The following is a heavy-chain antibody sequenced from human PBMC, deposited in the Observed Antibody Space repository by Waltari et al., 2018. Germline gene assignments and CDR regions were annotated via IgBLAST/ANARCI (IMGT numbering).Heavy chain of an antibody. J-gene: IGHJ5*02. CDR1: KVMFSNYA. Sequence: QVQLVQSGAEVKRPGVSVRVSCRTSKVMFSNYAFSWVRQAPGQGLEWMGWSRGYDGDTKYAREFEGRLTVTTETSTNTAHMELRSLRSDDTAVYYCARLYDASAYYNTYLDPWGQGALVTVSS. CDR2: SRGYDGDT. CDR3: ARLYDASAYYNTYLDP. D-gene: IGHD3-22*01. V-gene: IGHV1-18*01.